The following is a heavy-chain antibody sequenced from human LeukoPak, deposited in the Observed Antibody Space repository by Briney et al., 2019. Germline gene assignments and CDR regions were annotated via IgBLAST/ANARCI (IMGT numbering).Heavy chain of an antibody. J-gene: IGHJ6*02. Sequence: SETLSLTCTVSGGSINSYYWSWIRQPPGKGLEWIGYVAYSGSTNYNPSLKSRVTISLDTSKNQFSLKLSSVTAADTAVYYCARVRRGAYGSGIYYYYGMDVWGQGTTVTVSS. V-gene: IGHV4-59*01. CDR3: ARVRRGAYGSGIYYYYGMDV. CDR2: VAYSGST. D-gene: IGHD3-10*01. CDR1: GGSINSYY.